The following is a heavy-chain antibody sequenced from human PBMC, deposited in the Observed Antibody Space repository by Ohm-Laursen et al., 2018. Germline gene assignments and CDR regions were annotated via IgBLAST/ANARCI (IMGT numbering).Heavy chain of an antibody. CDR3: ARALATYYYDSSGYYTSGGAFDI. D-gene: IGHD3-22*01. CDR2: INHSGST. CDR1: GYSISSGYY. V-gene: IGHV4-38-2*01. J-gene: IGHJ3*02. Sequence: SETLSLTCAVSGYSISSGYYWGWIRQPPGKGLEWIGEINHSGSTNYNPPLKSRVTISVDTSKNQFSLKLSSVTAADTAVYYCARALATYYYDSSGYYTSGGAFDIWGQGTMVTVSS.